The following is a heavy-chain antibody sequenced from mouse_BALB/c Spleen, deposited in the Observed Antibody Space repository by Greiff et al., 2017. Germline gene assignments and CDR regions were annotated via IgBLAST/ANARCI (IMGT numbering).Heavy chain of an antibody. J-gene: IGHJ1*01. CDR1: GYSFTSYW. CDR3: TRRLTTATLYFDV. CDR2: IYPGNSDT. D-gene: IGHD1-2*01. Sequence: VQLQQSGTVLARPGASVKMSCKASGYSFTSYWMHWVKQRPGQGLEWIGAIYPGNSDTSYNQKFKGKAKLTAVTSASTAYMELSSLTNEDSAVYYCTRRLTTATLYFDVWGAGTTVTVSS. V-gene: IGHV1-5*01.